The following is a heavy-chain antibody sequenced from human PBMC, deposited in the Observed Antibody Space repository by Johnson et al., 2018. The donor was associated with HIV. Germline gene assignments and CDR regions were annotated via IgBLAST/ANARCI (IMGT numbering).Heavy chain of an antibody. V-gene: IGHV3-73*02. J-gene: IGHJ3*02. CDR1: DFTFSGSP. D-gene: IGHD2-15*01. CDR3: SKFVGYCSGGGCYTPGDT. CDR2: IRSTGNGYAT. Sequence: VQLVESGGGLVQSGGSLKLACTASDFTFSGSPLHWVRQASGKGLEWIGHIRSTGNGYATSYGASVKGSFTITKDDLQNTASLQMKSLKTEDTAVYYCSKFVGYCSGGGCYTPGDTWGQGTMVTVSS.